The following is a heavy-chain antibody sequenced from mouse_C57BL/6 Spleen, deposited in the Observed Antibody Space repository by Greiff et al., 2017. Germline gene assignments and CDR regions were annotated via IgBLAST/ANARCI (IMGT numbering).Heavy chain of an antibody. V-gene: IGHV1-78*01. CDR1: GYTFTDHT. Sequence: VQLQQSDAELVKPGASVKISCKVSGYTFTDHTIHWMKQRPEQGLEWIGYIYPRDGSTKYNEKFKGKATLTVDKPSSTAYMQLSSLTSEDSAVYYCARLKITTVDYYAMDYWGQGTSVTVSS. CDR3: ARLKITTVDYYAMDY. D-gene: IGHD1-1*01. J-gene: IGHJ4*01. CDR2: IYPRDGST.